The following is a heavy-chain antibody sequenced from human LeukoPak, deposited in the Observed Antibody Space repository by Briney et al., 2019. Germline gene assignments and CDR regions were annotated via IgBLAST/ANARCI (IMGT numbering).Heavy chain of an antibody. Sequence: SETLSLTCAVSGGSISSGGYSWSWIRQPPGKGLEWIGYIYHSGSTYYNPSLKSRVTISVDRSKNQFSLKLSSVTAADTAVYYCARGLGYYDSSGSHHDYWGQGTLVTVSS. CDR3: ARGLGYYDSSGSHHDY. J-gene: IGHJ4*02. CDR1: GGSISSGGYS. CDR2: IYHSGST. V-gene: IGHV4-30-2*01. D-gene: IGHD3-22*01.